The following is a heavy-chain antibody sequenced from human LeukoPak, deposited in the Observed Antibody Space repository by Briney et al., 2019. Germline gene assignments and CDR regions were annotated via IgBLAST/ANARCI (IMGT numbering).Heavy chain of an antibody. D-gene: IGHD6-19*01. J-gene: IGHJ4*02. CDR2: IYYSGST. CDR1: GGSISSYY. Sequence: PSETLSLTCTVSGGSISSYYWSWIRQPPGKGLEWIGYIYYSGSTNYNPSLKSRVTISVDTSKNQFSLKLSSVTAADTAVYYCAREGPVGSGWPGVDYWGQGTLVTVSS. V-gene: IGHV4-59*01. CDR3: AREGPVGSGWPGVDY.